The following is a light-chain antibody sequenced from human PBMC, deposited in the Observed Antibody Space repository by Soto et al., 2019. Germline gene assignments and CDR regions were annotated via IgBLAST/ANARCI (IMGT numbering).Light chain of an antibody. Sequence: IVMTQSPATLSVSPGERATLSCRASQTSRSDLAWYQQKPGQAPRLLISDASTRATGIPARFNGSGSGTEFTLAISSLQSEDFAIYYCHQYNTWPLTFGGGTKVDIK. CDR1: QTSRSD. CDR3: HQYNTWPLT. CDR2: DAS. V-gene: IGKV3-15*01. J-gene: IGKJ4*01.